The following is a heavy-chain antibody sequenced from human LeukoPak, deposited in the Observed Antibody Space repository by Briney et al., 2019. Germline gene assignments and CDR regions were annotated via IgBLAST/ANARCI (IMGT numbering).Heavy chain of an antibody. CDR1: GYTFTSYG. CDR3: ARKLYDSSRYGQTYYFDY. V-gene: IGHV1-18*01. D-gene: IGHD3-22*01. CDR2: VSPYNGDT. J-gene: IGHJ4*02. Sequence: ASVKVSCKASGYTFTSYGISWVRQAPGQGLEWMGWVSPYNGDTDYAQKLQGRVTMTTDTSTSIAYMDLGSLRSDDTAVYYCARKLYDSSRYGQTYYFDYWGQGTLVTVSS.